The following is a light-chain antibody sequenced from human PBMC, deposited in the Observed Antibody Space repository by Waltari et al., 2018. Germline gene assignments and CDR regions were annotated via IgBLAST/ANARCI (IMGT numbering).Light chain of an antibody. Sequence: LVLTQSPSASASLGASVKFTCNLSRGHSNNIIAWHQQQPEKGPRYLKKVNSDGSHSKGDEISDRFSGSGWWTEHYLTIARVESEDEADYYCQTGGNGTWVFGGGTKLTVL. V-gene: IGLV4-69*01. CDR1: RGHSNNI. J-gene: IGLJ3*02. CDR2: VNSDGSH. CDR3: QTGGNGTWV.